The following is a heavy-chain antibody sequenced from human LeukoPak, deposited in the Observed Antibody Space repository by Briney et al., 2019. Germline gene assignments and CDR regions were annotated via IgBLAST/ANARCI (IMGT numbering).Heavy chain of an antibody. CDR2: IYYSGST. J-gene: IGHJ5*02. V-gene: IGHV4-39*01. D-gene: IGHD2-21*02. CDR1: GGSISSGRYY. CDR3: ARRGLYCGGDCYFAH. Sequence: SETLSLTCTVSGGSISSGRYYWGWIRQPPGKGLEWIGTIYYSGSTYYNPSLTSRVTISVDTSKNQFSLQLSSVTAADTAVYYCARRGLYCGGDCYFAHWGQGTLVSVSS.